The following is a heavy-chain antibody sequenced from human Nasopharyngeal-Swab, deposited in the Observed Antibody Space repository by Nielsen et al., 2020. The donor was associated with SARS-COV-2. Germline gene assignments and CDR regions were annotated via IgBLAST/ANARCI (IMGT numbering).Heavy chain of an antibody. CDR3: ARGPTEVTRIVVVHFDY. V-gene: IGHV4-39*01. J-gene: IGHJ4*02. CDR1: GGSISSSSYY. Sequence: SETLSLTCTVSGGSISSSSYYWGWIRQPPGKGLEWIGSIYYSGSTYYNPSLKSRVTISVDTSKNQFSLKPGSVTAADTAVYYCARGPTEVTRIVVVHFDYWGQGTLVTVSS. D-gene: IGHD3-22*01. CDR2: IYYSGST.